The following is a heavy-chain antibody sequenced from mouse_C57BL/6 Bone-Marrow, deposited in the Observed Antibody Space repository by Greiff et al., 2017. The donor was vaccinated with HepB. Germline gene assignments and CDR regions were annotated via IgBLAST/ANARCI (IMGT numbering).Heavy chain of an antibody. CDR2: IRSKSNNYAT. Sequence: EVHLVESGGGLVQPKGSLKLSCAASGFSFNTYAMNWVRQAPGKGLEWVARIRSKSNNYATYYADSVKDRFTISRDDSESMLYLQMNNLKTEDTAMYYCVRYDYDGDYYAMDYWGQGTSVTVSS. V-gene: IGHV10-1*01. J-gene: IGHJ4*01. CDR3: VRYDYDGDYYAMDY. D-gene: IGHD2-4*01. CDR1: GFSFNTYA.